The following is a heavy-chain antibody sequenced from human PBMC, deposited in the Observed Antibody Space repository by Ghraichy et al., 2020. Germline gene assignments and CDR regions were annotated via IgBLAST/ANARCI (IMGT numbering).Heavy chain of an antibody. CDR2: INHSGST. J-gene: IGHJ5*02. V-gene: IGHV4-34*01. Sequence: SQTLSLTCAVYGGSFSGYYWSWIRQPPGKGLEWIGEINHSGSTNYNPSLKSRVTISVDTSKNQFPLKLSSVTAADTAVYYCARASKASIAAAGTSGLNPWGQGTLVTVSS. CDR3: ARASKASIAAAGTSGLNP. D-gene: IGHD6-13*01. CDR1: GGSFSGYY.